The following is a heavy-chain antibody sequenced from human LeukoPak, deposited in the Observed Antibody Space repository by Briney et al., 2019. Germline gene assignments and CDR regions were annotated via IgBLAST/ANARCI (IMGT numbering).Heavy chain of an antibody. CDR1: GYTFTSYA. D-gene: IGHD2-2*01. J-gene: IGHJ4*02. CDR2: INAGSGNT. CDR3: ARTVPAAHYNDY. Sequence: ASAKVSCKASGYTFTSYAMHWVRQAPGQRLEWMGWINAGSGNTNYSQKFQGRVTITRDTSANTAYMELSSLRSEDTAVYYCARTVPAAHYNDYWGQGTLVTVSS. V-gene: IGHV1-3*01.